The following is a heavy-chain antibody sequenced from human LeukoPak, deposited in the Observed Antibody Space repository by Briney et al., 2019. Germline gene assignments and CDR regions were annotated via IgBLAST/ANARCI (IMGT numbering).Heavy chain of an antibody. CDR1: GFTFSNYA. V-gene: IGHV3-23*01. J-gene: IGHJ4*02. Sequence: GGSLRLSCAASGFTFSNYAMSWVRQAPGKGLEWVSAISGSGDNTYYADSVKGRFTISRDNSKNTLYLQMNSLRAEDTAVYYCAKVAGVVATIYYFDCWGQGTLVTVSS. D-gene: IGHD5-12*01. CDR3: AKVAGVVATIYYFDC. CDR2: ISGSGDNT.